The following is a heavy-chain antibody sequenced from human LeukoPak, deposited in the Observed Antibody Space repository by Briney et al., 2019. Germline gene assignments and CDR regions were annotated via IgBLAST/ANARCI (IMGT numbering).Heavy chain of an antibody. V-gene: IGHV1-69*05. CDR2: VIPILGTT. Sequence: SVKVSCKASGGTFSTYAISWVRQAPGQGLEWMGGVIPILGTTNYAQKFQGRVTITTDESTSTAYMEVSSLRSEDTAVYYCAREVSDELRAALYNWFDPSGQGTLVTVSS. J-gene: IGHJ5*02. CDR1: GGTFSTYA. D-gene: IGHD2-15*01. CDR3: AREVSDELRAALYNWFDP.